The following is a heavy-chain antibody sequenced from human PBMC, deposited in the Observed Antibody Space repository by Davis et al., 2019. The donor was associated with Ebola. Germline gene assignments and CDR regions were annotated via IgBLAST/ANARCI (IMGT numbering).Heavy chain of an antibody. V-gene: IGHV4-34*01. CDR2: INHSGST. CDR1: GGSFRGYY. CDR3: ARHDCSSTSCYSNWFDP. Sequence: SETLSLTCAVYGGSFRGYYWSWIRQPPGKGLEWIGEINHSGSTNYNPSLKSRVTISVDTSKNQFSLKLSSVTAADTAVYYCARHDCSSTSCYSNWFDPWGQGTLVTVSS. J-gene: IGHJ5*02. D-gene: IGHD2-2*02.